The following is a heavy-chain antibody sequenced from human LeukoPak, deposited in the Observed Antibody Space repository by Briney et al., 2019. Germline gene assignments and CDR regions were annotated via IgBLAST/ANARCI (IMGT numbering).Heavy chain of an antibody. J-gene: IGHJ4*02. D-gene: IGHD2-15*01. CDR2: IYYSGST. V-gene: IGHV4-39*07. Sequence: SSETLSLTCTVSGGSISSSSYYWGWIRQPPGKGLEWIGSIYYSGSTYYNPSLKSRVTISVDTSKNQFSLKLSSVTAADTAVYYCARDLGYCSGGSCNDYWGQGTLVTVSS. CDR1: GGSISSSSYY. CDR3: ARDLGYCSGGSCNDY.